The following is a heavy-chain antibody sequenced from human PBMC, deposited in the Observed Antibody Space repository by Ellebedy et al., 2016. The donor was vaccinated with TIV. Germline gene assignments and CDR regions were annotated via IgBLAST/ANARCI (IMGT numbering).Heavy chain of an antibody. J-gene: IGHJ4*02. D-gene: IGHD1-26*01. Sequence: GESLKISCAASGFTFSTYRMHWVRQAPGKGLVWVSRISGDGTRMNYADSVKGRFTISRDNAKNTLYLQMNSLRVEDTAVYYCAHIVGATPSDYWGQGTLVTVSS. CDR1: GFTFSTYR. CDR3: AHIVGATPSDY. CDR2: ISGDGTRM. V-gene: IGHV3-74*01.